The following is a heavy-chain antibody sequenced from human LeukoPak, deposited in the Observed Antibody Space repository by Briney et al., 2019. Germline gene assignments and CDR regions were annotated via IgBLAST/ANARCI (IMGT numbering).Heavy chain of an antibody. CDR2: IIPILGIA. J-gene: IGHJ4*02. V-gene: IGHV1-69*04. CDR1: GGTFSSYA. D-gene: IGHD1-20*01. CDR3: ARGPLTADYFDY. Sequence: SVKVSCKASGGTFSSYAISWVRQSPGQGLEWMGRIIPILGIANYAQKFQGRVTITADKSTSTAYMELSSLRSEDTAVYYCARGPLTADYFDYWGQGTLVTVSS.